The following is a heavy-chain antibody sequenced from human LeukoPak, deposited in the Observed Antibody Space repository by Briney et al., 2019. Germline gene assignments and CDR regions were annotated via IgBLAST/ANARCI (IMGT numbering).Heavy chain of an antibody. CDR2: ISYDGSNK. Sequence: QTGGSLRLSCAASGFTFSSYAMHWVRQAPGKGLEWVAVISYDGSNKYYADSVKGRFTISRDNAKNSLFLQMNSLRAEDTAVYYCARGGISAAGTFDPWGQGTMVTVSS. V-gene: IGHV3-30-3*01. J-gene: IGHJ5*02. D-gene: IGHD6-13*01. CDR1: GFTFSSYA. CDR3: ARGGISAAGTFDP.